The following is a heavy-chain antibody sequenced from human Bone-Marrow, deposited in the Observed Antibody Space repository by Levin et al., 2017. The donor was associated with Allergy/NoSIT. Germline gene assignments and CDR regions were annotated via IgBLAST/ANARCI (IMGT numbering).Heavy chain of an antibody. CDR3: AHSDNWSRGNYDV. D-gene: IGHD1-20*01. CDR2: IFWNEDK. V-gene: IGHV2-5*01. J-gene: IGHJ4*02. CDR1: GFSLDSSGVS. Sequence: SGPTLVKPTQTLTLTCTFSGFSLDSSGVSVAWIRQPPGKALQWLAVIFWNEDKRYSPSLKSRLTITKDTAKTQVPLTVTNMNPVDTATYYCAHSDNWSRGNYDVWGQGTLVTVSS.